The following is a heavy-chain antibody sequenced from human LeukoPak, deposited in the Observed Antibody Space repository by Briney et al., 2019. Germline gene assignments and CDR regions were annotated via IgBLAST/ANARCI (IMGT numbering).Heavy chain of an antibody. CDR3: ARDYDEGDEAQYTWFDP. V-gene: IGHV6-1*01. J-gene: IGHJ5*02. CDR1: GDSVSSNSAA. Sequence: SQTLSLTCAISGDSVSSNSAAWNWIRQSPSRGLEWLGRTYYRSKWYNDYAVSVKSRITINPDTSKNQFSLQLNSVTPEDTAVYYCARDYDEGDEAQYTWFDPWGQGTLVTVSS. CDR2: TYYRSKWYN. D-gene: IGHD3-16*01.